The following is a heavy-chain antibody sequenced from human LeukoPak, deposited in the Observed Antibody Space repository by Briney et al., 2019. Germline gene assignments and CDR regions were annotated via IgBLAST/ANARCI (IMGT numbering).Heavy chain of an antibody. CDR2: IYYSGSS. CDR1: GGSISSSSSY. J-gene: IGHJ4*02. CDR3: ARIGMVRGVIEGKY. Sequence: SETLSLTCSVSGGSISSSSSYWGWIRQPPGKGLEWIGSIYYSGSSFDNPALKSRVTISVDTSKNQFSLKLSSVTAADAAVYYCARIGMVRGVIEGKYWGQGTLVTVSS. D-gene: IGHD3-10*01. V-gene: IGHV4-39*07.